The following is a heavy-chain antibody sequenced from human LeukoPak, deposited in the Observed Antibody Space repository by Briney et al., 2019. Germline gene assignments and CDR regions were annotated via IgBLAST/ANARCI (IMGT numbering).Heavy chain of an antibody. CDR3: VRDRQAVRYFQY. V-gene: IGHV4-4*07. Sequence: SETLSLTCALSGGSISSSDRWSWIRQPAGKGLEWIGRIYTTGNTKYSPSFQSRVTMSVDTSKKQFSLHLSSVTAADTATYYCVRDRQAVRYFQYWGQGILVTVSS. CDR2: IYTTGNT. CDR1: GGSISSSDR. J-gene: IGHJ1*01.